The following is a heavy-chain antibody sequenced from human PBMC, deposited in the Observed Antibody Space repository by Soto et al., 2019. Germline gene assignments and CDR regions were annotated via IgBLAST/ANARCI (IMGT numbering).Heavy chain of an antibody. CDR2: MSYDGSDT. CDR3: TTLRVAGSALDH. CDR1: GFMFSNNG. J-gene: IGHJ4*02. Sequence: QVQLVESGGGVVQPGRSLRISCVGTGFMFSNNGIHWVSQTPGKGLEWVAFMSYDGSDTFYADSVKGRFTISRDDSKNTLVLHMSTLRAEDTAMYYCTTLRVAGSALDHWGQGTMVTVSS. D-gene: IGHD3-3*01. V-gene: IGHV3-30*03.